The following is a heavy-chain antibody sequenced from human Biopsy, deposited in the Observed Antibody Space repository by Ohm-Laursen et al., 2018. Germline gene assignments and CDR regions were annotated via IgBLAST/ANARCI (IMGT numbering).Heavy chain of an antibody. J-gene: IGHJ2*01. CDR2: LFTSGTT. D-gene: IGHD5-24*01. V-gene: IGHV4-4*07. CDR3: ASAGYNPDWNFDL. Sequence: SETLSLTCAVSGGSINSYYWSWMRQPAGKGLEWIGRLFTSGTTNYSPSLNNRVTMSVDTSKKQFSLRLSSVTAADTAVYYCASAGYNPDWNFDLWGRGTRVTVSS. CDR1: GGSINSYY.